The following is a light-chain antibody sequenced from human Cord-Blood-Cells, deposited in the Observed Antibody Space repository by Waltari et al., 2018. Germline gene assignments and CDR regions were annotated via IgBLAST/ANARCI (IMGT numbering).Light chain of an antibody. J-gene: IGLJ1*01. Sequence: QSALPQPASVSGSPGQSITISCTGTSRDGGSFNLVSWYQQHPSKGPKLMIFEGSKRPSGVFNRFSGPKSGNTASLTISGLQAEDEADYYCCSYAGSSTYVFGTGTKVTVL. CDR1: SRDGGSFNL. CDR3: CSYAGSSTYV. V-gene: IGLV2-23*01. CDR2: EGS.